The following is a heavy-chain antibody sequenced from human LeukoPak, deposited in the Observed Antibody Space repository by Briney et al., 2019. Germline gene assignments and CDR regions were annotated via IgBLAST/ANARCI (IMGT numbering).Heavy chain of an antibody. CDR1: GFTFSNYS. CDR3: ARGDFDWLFPRSAKFDP. Sequence: GGSLRLSCVASGFTFSNYSMNWVRQAPGKGLEWVSSISSSSSYIYYADSVKGRFTISRDNAKNSLYLQMNSLRAEDTAVYYCARGDFDWLFPRSAKFDPWGQGTLVTVSS. J-gene: IGHJ5*02. V-gene: IGHV3-21*01. CDR2: ISSSSSYI. D-gene: IGHD3-9*01.